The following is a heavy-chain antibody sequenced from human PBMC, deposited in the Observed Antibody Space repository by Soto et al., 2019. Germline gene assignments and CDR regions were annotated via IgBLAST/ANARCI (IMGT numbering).Heavy chain of an antibody. V-gene: IGHV1-69*13. CDR3: ARDGGVYYDFWSGYYTTDF. CDR1: GYTFTSYG. Sequence: SVKVSCKASGYTFTSYGISWVRQAPGQGLEWMGWIIPIFGTANYAQKFQGRVTITADESTSTAYMELSSLRSEDTAVYYCARDGGVYYDFWSGYYTTDFWGQGTLVTVSS. CDR2: IIPIFGTA. J-gene: IGHJ4*02. D-gene: IGHD3-3*01.